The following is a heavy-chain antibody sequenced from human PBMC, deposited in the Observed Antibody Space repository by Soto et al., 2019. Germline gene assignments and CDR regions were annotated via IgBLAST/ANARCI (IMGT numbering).Heavy chain of an antibody. CDR2: VNPNNGAT. CDR3: AIVSRKGSATDFDY. D-gene: IGHD3-10*01. J-gene: IGHJ4*02. Sequence: QVQLVQSGAELKKPGASVKVSCKASGYTFSNYDMNWVRQATGQGPEWIGWVNPNNGATGYAQKFQGRVTLTPDISPTTTYTALTSLRSEDTALYYWAIVSRKGSATDFDYWGQGDLITVSS. CDR1: GYTFSNYD. V-gene: IGHV1-8*01.